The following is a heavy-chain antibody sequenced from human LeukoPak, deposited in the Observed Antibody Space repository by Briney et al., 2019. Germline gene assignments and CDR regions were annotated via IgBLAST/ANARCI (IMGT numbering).Heavy chain of an antibody. D-gene: IGHD3-16*01. Sequence: GGSLRLSCAVSGFSFTNVWMNWVRQAPGQALEWVGRIKNKDEGEKTDYAAPVKGRFTISRDDSKATLFLQMNSLKMEDTAIYYCTTGIDYGGGYWGQGTLVSVSS. J-gene: IGHJ4*02. CDR1: GFSFTNVW. V-gene: IGHV3-15*07. CDR2: IKNKDEGEKT. CDR3: TTGIDYGGGY.